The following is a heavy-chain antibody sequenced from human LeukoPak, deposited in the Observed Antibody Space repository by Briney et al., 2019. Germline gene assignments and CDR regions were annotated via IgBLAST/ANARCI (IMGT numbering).Heavy chain of an antibody. D-gene: IGHD2-15*01. CDR3: ANADRFCSGSCHVPDAFDF. V-gene: IGHV4-30-2*01. J-gene: IGHJ3*01. CDR2: IYDSGRT. CDR1: GASISSGDYY. Sequence: SETLSLTCTVSGASISSGDYYWTWIRQPPGKGLEWIGYIYDSGRTDFNPPLKSRVTISVDRSKNQFSLKLSSVTAADTAVYYCANADRFCSGSCHVPDAFDFWGQGTMVTVSS.